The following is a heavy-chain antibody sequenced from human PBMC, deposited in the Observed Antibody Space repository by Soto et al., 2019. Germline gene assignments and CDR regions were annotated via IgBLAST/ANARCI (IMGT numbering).Heavy chain of an antibody. CDR1: GFTFSSDA. CDR2: ISGSGGST. J-gene: IGHJ4*02. CDR3: AKDVRAWADGFDY. V-gene: IGHV3-23*01. D-gene: IGHD3-10*02. Sequence: PGGSLRLSCAASGFTFSSDAMSWVRQAPGKGLDWVSAISGSGGSTYYADSVKGRFTISRDNSKNTLYLQMNSLRAEDTAVYYCAKDVRAWADGFDYWGQGALVTVSS.